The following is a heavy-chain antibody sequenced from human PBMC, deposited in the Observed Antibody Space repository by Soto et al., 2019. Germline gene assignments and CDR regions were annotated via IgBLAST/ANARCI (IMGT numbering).Heavy chain of an antibody. CDR2: IYYSRSD. J-gene: IGHJ4*02. V-gene: IGHV4-30-4*01. D-gene: IGHD3-22*01. CDR1: GDSINSADYY. Sequence: TVSGDSINSADYYWSWLRQPPGKGLEWIGYIYYSRSDYYNPSLGRRATITIDTSRNQFSLNLMSVTAADTAVYYCARVVQFYDSSGYSFYYFDYWGQGALVTVSS. CDR3: ARVVQFYDSSGYSFYYFDY.